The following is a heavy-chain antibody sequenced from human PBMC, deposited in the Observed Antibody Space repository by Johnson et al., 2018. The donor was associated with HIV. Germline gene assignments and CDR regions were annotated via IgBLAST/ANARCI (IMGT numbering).Heavy chain of an antibody. CDR2: ISYDGSNK. Sequence: QVQLVESGGGVVQPGRSLRLSCAASGFTFSSYAMHWVRQAPGKGREWVAVISYDGSNKYYADSVKGRFTISRDNSKNTLYLQMNSLRAEDTAVYYCARALEVGATTANEAFDIWGQGTMVTVSS. J-gene: IGHJ3*02. V-gene: IGHV3-30-3*01. D-gene: IGHD1-26*01. CDR1: GFTFSSYA. CDR3: ARALEVGATTANEAFDI.